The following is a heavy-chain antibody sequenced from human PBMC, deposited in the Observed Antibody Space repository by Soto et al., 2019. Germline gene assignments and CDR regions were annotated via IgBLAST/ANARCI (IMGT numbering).Heavy chain of an antibody. CDR2: ISAYNGNT. CDR1: GYTFPSSA. V-gene: IGHV1-18*01. Sequence: QVQLVQSVAEVKKPGASVKVSCKASGYTFPSSASSWVRQAPGQGLEWMGRISAYNGNTNYAQKRQGRVTMPTDTTTSTAYKELSGLSSENTDVYYCARDRPPVDYWGQGTLVTVSS. J-gene: IGHJ4*02. CDR3: ARDRPPVDY.